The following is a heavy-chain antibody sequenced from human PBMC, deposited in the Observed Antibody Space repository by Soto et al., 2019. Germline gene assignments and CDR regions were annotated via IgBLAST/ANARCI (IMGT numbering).Heavy chain of an antibody. CDR3: ARLEAGVKLDY. J-gene: IGHJ4*02. CDR1: GYSFMKNS. CDR2: INVCTDKT. V-gene: IGHV1-3*01. Sequence: ASVKVSCKTSGYSFMKNSIHWVRQAPGQSPEWMGWINVCTDKTKYSEKFQGRVTITTDTSASTAYMELTSLGSEDTAVYYCARLEAGVKLDYWGQGTPVTVSS.